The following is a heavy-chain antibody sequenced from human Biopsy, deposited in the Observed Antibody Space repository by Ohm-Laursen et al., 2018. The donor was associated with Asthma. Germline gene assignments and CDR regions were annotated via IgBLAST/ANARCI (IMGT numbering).Heavy chain of an antibody. D-gene: IGHD3-22*01. J-gene: IGHJ4*02. CDR2: IYSGGTS. V-gene: IGHV3-53*01. Sequence: SLRLSCAALGFAVSRCLMFWVRQAPGKGLEWVSVIYSGGTSHTADSVRGRFTISRDYSKNTLYLQMHSLRAEDTAVYYCARGDSSNWSHDYFDDWGQGTLVTVSS. CDR1: GFAVSRCL. CDR3: ARGDSSNWSHDYFDD.